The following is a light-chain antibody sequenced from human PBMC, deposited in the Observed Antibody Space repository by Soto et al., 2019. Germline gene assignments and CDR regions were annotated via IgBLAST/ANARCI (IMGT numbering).Light chain of an antibody. CDR3: TSNTRTRKLV. CDR1: SSDVGGYNY. J-gene: IGLJ2*01. V-gene: IGLV2-14*01. Sequence: QSALTQPASVSGSPGQSITISCTGTSSDVGGYNYVSWYQHHPGRAPKLIIFEVSHRASGVYDRFSGSKSGNTASLTISGLPTDDEDDYYCTSNTRTRKLVFGRGTKRTV. CDR2: EVS.